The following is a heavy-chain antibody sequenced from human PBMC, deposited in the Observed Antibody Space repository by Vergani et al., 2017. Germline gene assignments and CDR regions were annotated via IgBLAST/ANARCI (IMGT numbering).Heavy chain of an antibody. CDR1: ADSISSGSYY. J-gene: IGHJ4*02. D-gene: IGHD6-19*01. CDR3: ARERPGNGWSPGDFDD. CDR2: IYYIGLT. V-gene: IGHV4-39*02. Sequence: QLQLQQSGPGLVKPSETLFLTCTVSADSISSGSYYWGWIRQPPGKSLEWIGSIYYIGLTDYNPSLKSRVAISVDKSKNQFSLKVTSVTAADTAVYFCARERPGNGWSPGDFDDWGQGSLVTVSS.